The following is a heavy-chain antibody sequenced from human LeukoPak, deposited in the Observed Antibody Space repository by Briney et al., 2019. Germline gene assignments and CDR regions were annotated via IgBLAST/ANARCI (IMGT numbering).Heavy chain of an antibody. D-gene: IGHD1-26*01. CDR3: GKHDSASDY. J-gene: IGHJ4*02. Sequence: GGSLRLSCVASGFIFSSCGMHWVRQAPGKGLEWVAFTRSDGSDKYYTDSVKGRFTISRDNFKNTLYLQMNSLRAEDTAVYYCGKHDSASDYWGQGTLVTVSS. CDR2: TRSDGSDK. V-gene: IGHV3-30*02. CDR1: GFIFSSCG.